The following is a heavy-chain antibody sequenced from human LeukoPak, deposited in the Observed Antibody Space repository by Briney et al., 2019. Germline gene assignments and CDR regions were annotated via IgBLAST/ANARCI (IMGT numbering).Heavy chain of an antibody. V-gene: IGHV4-39*01. Sequence: PSDTLSLTCTVSGGSISSSSYYWGWIRQPPGKGLEWIGSSNYSGSTYYNPSLKSRVTISVDASKNQFSLKLSSVTAADTAVYYCARLGKGCSGGSCWPLDYWGQGTLVTVSS. J-gene: IGHJ4*02. CDR1: GGSISSSSYY. CDR2: SNYSGST. CDR3: ARLGKGCSGGSCWPLDY. D-gene: IGHD2-15*01.